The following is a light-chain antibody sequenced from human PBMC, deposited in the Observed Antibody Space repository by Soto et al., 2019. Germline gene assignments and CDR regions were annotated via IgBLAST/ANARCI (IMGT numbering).Light chain of an antibody. CDR2: DAS. CDR1: QSVSTW. J-gene: IGKJ1*01. CDR3: QQYNGYSPT. V-gene: IGKV1-5*01. Sequence: DIQMTQSPSSLSASVGDTVTITCWASQSVSTWLAWYQQKPGKAPKLLIYDASKLESGVPSRFSGSGSGTELTLTISGLQAEDSATYYCQQYNGYSPTFGQGTTVEV.